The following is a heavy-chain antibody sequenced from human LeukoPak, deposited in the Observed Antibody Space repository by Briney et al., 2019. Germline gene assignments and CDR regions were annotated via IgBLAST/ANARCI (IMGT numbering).Heavy chain of an antibody. CDR3: VRDGSGYAMWD. D-gene: IGHD5-12*01. CDR2: VHYGGSNK. Sequence: PGGSLRLSCAASGFTFSSYGMHWVRQAPGKGLEWVAFVHYGGSNKYYADSVKGRFAISRDNSKNTLYLQMNSLRAEDTAVYNCVRDGSGYAMWDWGQGTLVTVSS. CDR1: GFTFSSYG. V-gene: IGHV3-30*02. J-gene: IGHJ4*02.